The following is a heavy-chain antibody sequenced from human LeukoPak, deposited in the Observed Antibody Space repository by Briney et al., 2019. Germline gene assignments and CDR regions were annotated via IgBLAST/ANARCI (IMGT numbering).Heavy chain of an antibody. CDR2: ISYDGSNK. Sequence: GGSLRLSCAASGFTFSSYAMHWVRQAPGKGLEWVAVISYDGSNKYYADSVKGRFTISRDNSKNTLYLQMNSLRAEDTAVYYCARDVSYCSGGSCAPDWGWFDPWGQGTLVTVSS. J-gene: IGHJ5*02. CDR3: ARDVSYCSGGSCAPDWGWFDP. D-gene: IGHD2-15*01. V-gene: IGHV3-30*04. CDR1: GFTFSSYA.